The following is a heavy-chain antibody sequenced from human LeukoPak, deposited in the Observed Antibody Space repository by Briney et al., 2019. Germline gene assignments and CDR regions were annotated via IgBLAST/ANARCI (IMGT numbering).Heavy chain of an antibody. CDR2: ISYDGSNK. D-gene: IGHD3-16*02. J-gene: IGHJ4*02. CDR1: GFTFSSYG. Sequence: GGSLRLSCAASGFTFSSYGMHWVRQAPGKGLEWVAVISYDGSNKYYADSVKGRFTISRDNSKNTLYPQMNSLRAEDTAVYYCAKDHYDYVWGSYRYTAFFDYWGQGTLVTVSS. V-gene: IGHV3-30*18. CDR3: AKDHYDYVWGSYRYTAFFDY.